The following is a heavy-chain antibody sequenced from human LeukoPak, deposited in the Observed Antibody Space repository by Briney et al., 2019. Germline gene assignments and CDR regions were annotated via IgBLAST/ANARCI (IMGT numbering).Heavy chain of an antibody. D-gene: IGHD3-3*01. CDR1: GYSISSGYY. V-gene: IGHV4-38-2*02. J-gene: IGHJ4*02. CDR3: ARGGLRFLEWLTATYFDY. Sequence: SETLSLTCTVSGYSISSGYYWGWIRQPPGKGLEWIGSIYHSGSTYYNPSLKSRVTISVDTSKNRFSLKLSSVTAADTAVYYCARGGLRFLEWLTATYFDYWGQGTLVTVSS. CDR2: IYHSGST.